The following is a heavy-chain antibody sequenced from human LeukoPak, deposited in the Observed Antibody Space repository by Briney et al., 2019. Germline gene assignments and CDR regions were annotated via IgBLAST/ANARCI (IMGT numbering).Heavy chain of an antibody. Sequence: GGSLRLSCAASGFTFSDYALSWVRQAPGKGLVWVSRINGDGSSTNYADSVKGRFTISRDNAKNTLYLQLNSLRAEDTAIYYCARSQGPYDYWGQGTLVTVSS. CDR2: INGDGSST. CDR1: GFTFSDYA. CDR3: ARSQGPYDY. V-gene: IGHV3-74*01. J-gene: IGHJ4*02.